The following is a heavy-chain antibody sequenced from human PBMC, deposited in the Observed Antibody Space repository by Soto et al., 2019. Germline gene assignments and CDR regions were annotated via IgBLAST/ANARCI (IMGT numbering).Heavy chain of an antibody. CDR1: GDNFKKDV. CDR2: TIPALGKT. D-gene: IGHD3-10*01. V-gene: IGHV1-69*10. J-gene: IGHJ6*02. Sequence: SVKVSCKTSGDNFKKDVFTWVRQAPGQGLEWMGGTIPALGKTHYIEKFQGRVIITVDDATRTVYMEVRDLTSEDTAIYYCARGPFRPSAMDVWGQGTTVTVSS. CDR3: ARGPFRPSAMDV.